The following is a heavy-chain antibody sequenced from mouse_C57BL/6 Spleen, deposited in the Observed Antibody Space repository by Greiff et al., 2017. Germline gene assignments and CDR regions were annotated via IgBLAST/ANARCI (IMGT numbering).Heavy chain of an antibody. Sequence: QVQLQQSGAELVKPGASVKISCKASGYAFSSYWMNWVKQRPGKGLEWIGQIYPGDGDTNYNGKFKGKATLTADKSSSTAYMQLSSLTSEDSAVYFCARSRYYYGSRYYFDYWGQGTTLTVSS. CDR2: IYPGDGDT. V-gene: IGHV1-80*01. CDR3: ARSRYYYGSRYYFDY. CDR1: GYAFSSYW. J-gene: IGHJ2*01. D-gene: IGHD1-1*01.